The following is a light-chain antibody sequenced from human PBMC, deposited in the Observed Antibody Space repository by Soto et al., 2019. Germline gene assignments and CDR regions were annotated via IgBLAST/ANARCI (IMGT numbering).Light chain of an antibody. Sequence: ESGLTQSPATLSLSPGERATLYCRASQSVSSYLAWYQQKPGQAPRLLIYDASNRATGIPARFSGSGSGTDFTLTINSLEPEDFAVYYCQQRSNWPSITFGQGTLLEIK. CDR2: DAS. V-gene: IGKV3-11*01. CDR3: QQRSNWPSIT. J-gene: IGKJ5*01. CDR1: QSVSSY.